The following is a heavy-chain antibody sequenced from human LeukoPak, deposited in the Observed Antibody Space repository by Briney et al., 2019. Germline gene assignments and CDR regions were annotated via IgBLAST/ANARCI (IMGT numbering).Heavy chain of an antibody. Sequence: PGGSLRLSCAASGFTFNRNAISWVREAPGKVLEWVSTIGGSGDKTFYADSVKGRFTISRDNSKNMVHLQMNSLTGEDTALYYCVRRGDASSGWGDHDFWGQGALVTVSS. V-gene: IGHV3-23*01. J-gene: IGHJ4*02. CDR3: VRRGDASSGWGDHDF. CDR2: IGGSGDKT. CDR1: GFTFNRNA. D-gene: IGHD6-19*01.